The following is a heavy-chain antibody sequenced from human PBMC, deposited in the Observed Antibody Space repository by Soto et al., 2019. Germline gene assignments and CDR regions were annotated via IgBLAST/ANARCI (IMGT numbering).Heavy chain of an antibody. J-gene: IGHJ4*02. CDR3: ARAAGYYAPDY. Sequence: QVQLVQSGAEVKKPGASVKVSCKASGYTFTSYAMNWVRQAPGQRLERRGRINTGNGNTKNSQKFQSRVTISKDTPASTACMELSILRAEDRVVYFCARAAGYYAPDYGGQGTLVTVPS. CDR1: GYTFTSYA. V-gene: IGHV1-3*04. D-gene: IGHD3-9*01. CDR2: INTGNGNT.